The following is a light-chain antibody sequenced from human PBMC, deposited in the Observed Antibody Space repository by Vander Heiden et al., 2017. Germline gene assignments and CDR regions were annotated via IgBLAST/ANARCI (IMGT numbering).Light chain of an antibody. J-gene: IGLJ2*01. CDR3: QSYDSSLSVV. CDR1: SSNIGAGYG. CDR2: GNT. Sequence: QSLLTQPPSVSVSPGQRIIISCTGRSSNIGAGYGVHWYQQLPGTAPNLIIYGNTNRPSGVPDRFSGSKAGTSASLAITGLQAEDEADYYCQSYDSSLSVVFGGGTKLTVL. V-gene: IGLV1-40*01.